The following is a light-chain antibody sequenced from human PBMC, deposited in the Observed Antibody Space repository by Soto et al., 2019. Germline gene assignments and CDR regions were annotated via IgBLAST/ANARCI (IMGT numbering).Light chain of an antibody. CDR1: QSVSSN. CDR2: GAS. Sequence: EIVLTQSPAILSVSPGERATLSCRASQSVSSNLAWYQQKPGQAPRLLIYGASTRATGIPARFSGSVSGTEFTLTISSLLSEDFAVYYGQQYKNWPPITFGQGTRLEIK. CDR3: QQYKNWPPIT. J-gene: IGKJ5*01. V-gene: IGKV3-15*01.